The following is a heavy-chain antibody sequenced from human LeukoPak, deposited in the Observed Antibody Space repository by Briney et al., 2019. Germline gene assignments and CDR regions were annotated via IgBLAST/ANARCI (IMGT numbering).Heavy chain of an antibody. CDR1: GGSVSSNSAA. V-gene: IGHV6-1*01. J-gene: IGHJ4*02. Sequence: SQTLSLTCAISGGSVSSNSAAWNWIRQSPSRGLEWLGRTYYRSKWSNDYAGFVKSRITINPDTSKNQFSLKLTSVTAADTAVYYCARLYLPATRFDYWGQGTLVTVSS. CDR2: TYYRSKWSN. CDR3: ARLYLPATRFDY. D-gene: IGHD5-24*01.